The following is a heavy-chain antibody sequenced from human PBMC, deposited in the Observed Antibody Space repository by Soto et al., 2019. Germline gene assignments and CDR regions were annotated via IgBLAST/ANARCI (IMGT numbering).Heavy chain of an antibody. Sequence: QVQLLESGPGLVKPSQTLSLTCSVSGDSISTVDYFWAWVRQPPGQALEYIGYTDKSATTYYNPSFESRVAISLDTSKSQFSLNVTSLTAADTAVYFCARGRYCLTGRCFPNWFDSWGQGTLVTVSS. CDR3: ARGRYCLTGRCFPNWFDS. CDR1: GDSISTVDYF. CDR2: TDKSATT. D-gene: IGHD2-15*01. V-gene: IGHV4-30-4*01. J-gene: IGHJ5*01.